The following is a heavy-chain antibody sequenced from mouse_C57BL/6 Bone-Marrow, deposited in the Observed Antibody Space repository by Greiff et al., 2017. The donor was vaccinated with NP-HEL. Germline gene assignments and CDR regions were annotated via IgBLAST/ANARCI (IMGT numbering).Heavy chain of an antibody. D-gene: IGHD4-1*01. J-gene: IGHJ3*01. V-gene: IGHV1-26*01. CDR3: ARWDSGAY. CDR2: INPNNGGT. CDR1: GYTFTDYY. Sequence: VQLQQSGPELVKPGASVKISCKASGYTFTDYYMNWVKQSHGKSLEWIGDINPNNGGTSYNQKFKGKATLTVDKSSSTAYMELRSLTSEDSAVYYCARWDSGAYWGQGTLVTVSA.